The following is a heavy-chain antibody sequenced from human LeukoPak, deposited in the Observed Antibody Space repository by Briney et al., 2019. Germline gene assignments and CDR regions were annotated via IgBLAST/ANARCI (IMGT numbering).Heavy chain of an antibody. CDR1: GYTFTGYY. Sequence: ASVKVSCKASGYTFTGYYMHWVRQAPGQGLEWMGWINPNSGGTNYAQKFQGRVTMTRDTSISTAYMELSRLRSDDTAMYYCARDWESLVGATTGSVDYWGQGTLVTVSS. V-gene: IGHV1-2*02. D-gene: IGHD1-26*01. CDR3: ARDWESLVGATTGSVDY. J-gene: IGHJ4*02. CDR2: INPNSGGT.